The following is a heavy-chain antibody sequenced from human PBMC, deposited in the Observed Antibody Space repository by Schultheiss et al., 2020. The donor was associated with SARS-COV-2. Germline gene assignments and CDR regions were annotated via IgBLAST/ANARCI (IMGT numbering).Heavy chain of an antibody. J-gene: IGHJ4*02. CDR1: GFTFSSYA. D-gene: IGHD6-6*01. V-gene: IGHV3-23*01. Sequence: GGSLRLSCAASGFTFSSYAMSWVRQAPGKGLEWVSAISGSGGSTYYADSVKGRFTISRDNSKNTLYLQMNSLRAEDTAVYYCARDEDPGIAARTFDYWGQGTLVTVSS. CDR2: ISGSGGST. CDR3: ARDEDPGIAARTFDY.